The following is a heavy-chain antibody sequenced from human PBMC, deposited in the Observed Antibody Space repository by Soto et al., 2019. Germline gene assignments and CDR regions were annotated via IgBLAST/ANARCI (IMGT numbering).Heavy chain of an antibody. V-gene: IGHV3-23*01. CDR1: GFTFSSYA. J-gene: IGHJ6*03. CDR3: AKGPRGYSYCAEYHYYYYYMDV. D-gene: IGHD5-18*01. Sequence: GGSLRLSCAASGFTFSSYAMSWVRQAPGKGLEWVSAISGSGGSTYYADSVKGRFTISRDNSKNTLYLQMNSLRAEDTAVYYCAKGPRGYSYCAEYHYYYYYMDVWGKGTTVTVSS. CDR2: ISGSGGST.